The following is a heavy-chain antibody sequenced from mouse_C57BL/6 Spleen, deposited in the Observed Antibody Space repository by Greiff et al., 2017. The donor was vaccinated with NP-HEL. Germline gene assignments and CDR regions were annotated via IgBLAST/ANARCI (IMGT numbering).Heavy chain of an antibody. D-gene: IGHD3-2*02. CDR2: IYPGSGST. Sequence: VQLQQSGAELVKPGASVKMSCKASGYTFTSYWITWVKQRPGQGLEWIGDIYPGSGSTNYNEKFKSKATLTVDTSSSTAYMQLSSLTSEDSAVYYCARKGGSSGYRYYAMDYWGQGTSVTVSS. V-gene: IGHV1-55*01. J-gene: IGHJ4*01. CDR1: GYTFTSYW. CDR3: ARKGGSSGYRYYAMDY.